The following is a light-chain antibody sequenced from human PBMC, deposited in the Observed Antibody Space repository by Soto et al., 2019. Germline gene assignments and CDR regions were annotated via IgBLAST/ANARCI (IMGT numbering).Light chain of an antibody. CDR3: CSYAGSSTFYV. J-gene: IGLJ1*01. Sequence: QSALTQPASVSGSPGQSITISCTGTSSDVGSYNLVSWYQQLPGKAPKLMIYEVSKRPSGVSNRFSGSKSGNTASLTISGLQAEDEADYYCCSYAGSSTFYVFGTGTKLTVL. V-gene: IGLV2-23*02. CDR2: EVS. CDR1: SSDVGSYNL.